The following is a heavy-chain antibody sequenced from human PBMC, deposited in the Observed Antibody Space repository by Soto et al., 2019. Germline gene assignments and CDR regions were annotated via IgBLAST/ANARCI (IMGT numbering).Heavy chain of an antibody. D-gene: IGHD3-3*01. J-gene: IGHJ4*02. CDR3: ATVDGLGVVTPFMDY. V-gene: IGHV4-39*01. Sequence: QLQLQESGPGLVKPSETLSLICTVSGGSIGSSRYRWGWVRQPPGKGLEWIGTIYYSGSTHYNPSLKSRVTISVDTSKSQFSLRLNSVTAADTAVYYCATVDGLGVVTPFMDYWGQGTLVTVSS. CDR2: IYYSGST. CDR1: GGSIGSSRYR.